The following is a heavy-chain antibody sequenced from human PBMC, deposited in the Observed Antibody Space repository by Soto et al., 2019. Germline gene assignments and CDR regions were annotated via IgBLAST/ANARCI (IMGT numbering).Heavy chain of an antibody. J-gene: IGHJ4*02. CDR2: IIPIVVTA. CDR3: ARNYGSGSHTDY. D-gene: IGHD3-10*01. Sequence: QVQLVQSGAEVKKPGSSVKVSCKASGGTFSSYAISWVRQAPGQGLEWMGGIIPIVVTANYVQKFQGRGTITADESTSTAYMELSSLRSEDTAVYYCARNYGSGSHTDYWGQGTLVTVSS. CDR1: GGTFSSYA. V-gene: IGHV1-69*12.